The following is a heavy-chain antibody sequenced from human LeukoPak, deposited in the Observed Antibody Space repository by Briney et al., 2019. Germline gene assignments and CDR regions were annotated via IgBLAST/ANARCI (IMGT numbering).Heavy chain of an antibody. V-gene: IGHV3-7*01. CDR2: IKQDGREK. D-gene: IGHD1-26*01. CDR3: ARFDPNSGSYKDFDY. Sequence: PGGSLKLSCAASGFTFSSYLMSWVRQAPGKGLEWVANIKQDGREKSYVDSVKGRFTISRDNAKNSLYLQMSSLRAEDTAVYYCARFDPNSGSYKDFDYWGQGTLVTVSS. CDR1: GFTFSSYL. J-gene: IGHJ4*02.